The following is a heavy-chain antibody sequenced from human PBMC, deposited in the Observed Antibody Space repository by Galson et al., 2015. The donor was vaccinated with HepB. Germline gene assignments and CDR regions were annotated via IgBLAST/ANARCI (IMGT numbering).Heavy chain of an antibody. CDR3: ARDAGGPNHYDYVWGSYRWQNWFDP. CDR1: GGTFSSYA. J-gene: IGHJ5*02. CDR2: IIPIFGTA. D-gene: IGHD3-16*02. Sequence: SVKVSCKASGGTFSSYAISWVRQAPGQGLEWMGGIIPIFGTANYAQKFQGRVTITADESTSTAYMELSSLRSEDTAVYYCARDAGGPNHYDYVWGSYRWQNWFDPWGQGTLVTVSS. V-gene: IGHV1-69*13.